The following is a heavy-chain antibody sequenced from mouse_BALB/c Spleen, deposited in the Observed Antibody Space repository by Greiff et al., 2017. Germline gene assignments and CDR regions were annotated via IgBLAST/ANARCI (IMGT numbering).Heavy chain of an antibody. D-gene: IGHD1-1*01. CDR3: ARHEGRRFAMDY. CDR1: GFTFSSYT. J-gene: IGHJ4*01. CDR2: ISNGGGST. V-gene: IGHV5-12-2*01. Sequence: EVQLVESGGGLVQPGGSLKLSCAASGFTFSSYTMSWVRQTPEKRLEWVAYISNGGGSTYYPDTVKGRFTISRDNAKNTLYLQMSSLKSEDTAMYYCARHEGRRFAMDYWGQGTSVTVSS.